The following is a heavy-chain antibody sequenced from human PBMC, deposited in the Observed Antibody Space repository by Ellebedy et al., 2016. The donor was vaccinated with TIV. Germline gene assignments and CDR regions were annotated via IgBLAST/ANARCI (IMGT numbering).Heavy chain of an antibody. CDR3: ARESVRYFDWDS. V-gene: IGHV3-74*01. CDR2: INTDGSSS. J-gene: IGHJ4*02. CDR1: GFTLSGYY. D-gene: IGHD3-9*01. Sequence: PGGSLRLPCVASGFTLSGYYMHWVRQVPGPGLVWVARINTDGSSSNYADSVEGRFTPSRDNAKKTLYLEMSGLRVEDTAVYYCARESVRYFDWDSWGQGTLVTV.